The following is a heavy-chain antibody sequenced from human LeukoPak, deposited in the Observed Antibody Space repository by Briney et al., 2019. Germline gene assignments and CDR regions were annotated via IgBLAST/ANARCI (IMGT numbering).Heavy chain of an antibody. Sequence: GGSLRLSCAASGFTFSNYGMHWVRQAPGKGLEWVTFIRYDGSNKYYADSVKGRFTVSRDNSKNTLYLQMNSLRPEDTSVYNCVKRDIQYTSSSGGTFQHWGQGTLVTVSS. V-gene: IGHV3-30*02. CDR1: GFTFSNYG. CDR2: IRYDGSNK. CDR3: VKRDIQYTSSSGGTFQH. J-gene: IGHJ1*01. D-gene: IGHD6-6*01.